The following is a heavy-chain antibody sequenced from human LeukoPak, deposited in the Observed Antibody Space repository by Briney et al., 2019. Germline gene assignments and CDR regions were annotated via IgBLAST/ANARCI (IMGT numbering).Heavy chain of an antibody. V-gene: IGHV3-11*04. Sequence: GGSLRLSCAASGFTFSDYYMSWIRQAPGKGLEWVSYISSSGSTIYYADSVKGRFTISRDNAKNSLYLQMNSLRAEDTAVYYCARDPPWLGESPMWHFDLWGRGTLVTVSS. D-gene: IGHD3-10*01. CDR3: ARDPPWLGESPMWHFDL. J-gene: IGHJ2*01. CDR1: GFTFSDYY. CDR2: ISSSGSTI.